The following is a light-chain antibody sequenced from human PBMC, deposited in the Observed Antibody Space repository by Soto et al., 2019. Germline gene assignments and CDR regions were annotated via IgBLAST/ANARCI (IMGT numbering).Light chain of an antibody. J-gene: IGKJ3*01. CDR1: QSVSSY. CDR2: DAS. V-gene: IGKV3-11*01. CDR3: QQYQSLPFT. Sequence: EIVLTQSPATLSLSPGERATLSCRASQSVSSYLAWYQQKPGQAPRLLIYDASNRATGIPARFSGSGSGTDFTLTISSLEPEDFAVYYCQQYQSLPFTFGPGTKVHI.